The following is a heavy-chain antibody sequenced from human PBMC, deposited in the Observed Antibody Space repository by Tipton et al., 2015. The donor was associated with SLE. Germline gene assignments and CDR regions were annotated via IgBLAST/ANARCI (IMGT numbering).Heavy chain of an antibody. CDR3: ASSRGWVVASLHP. J-gene: IGHJ5*02. CDR1: GGSISSHF. V-gene: IGHV4-59*08. CDR2: VSYSGIT. D-gene: IGHD2-15*01. Sequence: TLSLTCTVSGGSISSHFWSWIRQPPGKGLEWVGYVSYSGITNYNPSLKSRVTISVDTSKNQFSLKLSSVTAADTAVYYCASSRGWVVASLHPWGQGTLVTVSS.